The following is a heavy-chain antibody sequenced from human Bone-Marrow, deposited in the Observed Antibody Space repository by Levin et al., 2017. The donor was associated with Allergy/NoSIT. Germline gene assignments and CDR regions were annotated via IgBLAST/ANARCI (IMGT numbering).Heavy chain of an antibody. J-gene: IGHJ3*01. CDR1: GGSIRRGDHL. D-gene: IGHD3-9*01. Sequence: PSQTLSLTCTISGGSIRRGDHLWSWLRQAPGRGLEWIGYVPVVGSPFHNPSLGGRVSTSYDALKNQFYLNLQSVTAADTAIYYCARDLKTYHYDPTGYFPRTVGAFDVWGQGKMVTVSS. V-gene: IGHV4-30-4*01. CDR3: ARDLKTYHYDPTGYFPRTVGAFDV. CDR2: VPVVGSP.